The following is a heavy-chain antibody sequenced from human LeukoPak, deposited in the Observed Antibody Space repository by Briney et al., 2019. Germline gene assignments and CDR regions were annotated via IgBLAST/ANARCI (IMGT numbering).Heavy chain of an antibody. D-gene: IGHD2-2*01. CDR2: IYYSGST. J-gene: IGHJ5*02. CDR3: ARGCGRYCSSTSYNWFDP. CDR1: GGSVSSGSYY. Sequence: SETLSLTCTVSGGSVSSGSYYWSWIRQPPGEGLEWIGYIYYSGSTNYNPSLKSRVTISVDTSKNQFSLKLSSVTAADTAVYHCARGCGRYCSSTSYNWFDPWGQGTLVTVSS. V-gene: IGHV4-61*01.